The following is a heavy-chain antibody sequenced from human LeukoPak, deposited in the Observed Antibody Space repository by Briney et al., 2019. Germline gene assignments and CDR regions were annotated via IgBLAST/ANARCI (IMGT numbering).Heavy chain of an antibody. CDR2: IRSKTNNYAT. CDR1: GFSFSGSA. Sequence: GGTLRLSCAASGFSFSGSAIHWVRQASGKGLEWLGRIRSKTNNYATAYGASVNDRFTISRDDSKNTAYLQMNSLRAEDTAVYYCARDGGDGYPDYGVGAFDIWGQGTMVTVSS. V-gene: IGHV3-73*01. CDR3: ARDGGDGYPDYGVGAFDI. D-gene: IGHD5-24*01. J-gene: IGHJ3*02.